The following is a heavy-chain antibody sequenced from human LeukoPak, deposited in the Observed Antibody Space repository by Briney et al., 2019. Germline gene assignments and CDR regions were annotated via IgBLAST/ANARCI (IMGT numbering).Heavy chain of an antibody. CDR2: FDPEDGET. J-gene: IGHJ4*02. Sequence: GASVKVSCKVSGYTLTELSMHWVRQAPGKGLEWMGGFDPEDGETIYAQKFQGRVTMTEDTSTDTAYMELSSLRSEDTAVYYCASTSVVVTAMTSDYWGQGTLVTVSS. D-gene: IGHD2-21*02. CDR3: ASTSVVVTAMTSDY. V-gene: IGHV1-24*01. CDR1: GYTLTELS.